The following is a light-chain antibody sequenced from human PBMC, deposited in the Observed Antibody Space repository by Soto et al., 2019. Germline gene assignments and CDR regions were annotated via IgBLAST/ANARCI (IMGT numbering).Light chain of an antibody. Sequence: EIDLTQSPGTLSLSPGDRATVSCRASRSLSSSYVVWYQKKPGQPPSLLLYAASRVASGIPDRCSGSGSSTHYTLTLSRFEPAYFAVYYCQHQGTFGQGTKLEIK. V-gene: IGKV3-20*01. J-gene: IGKJ2*01. CDR3: QHQGT. CDR1: RSLSSSY. CDR2: AAS.